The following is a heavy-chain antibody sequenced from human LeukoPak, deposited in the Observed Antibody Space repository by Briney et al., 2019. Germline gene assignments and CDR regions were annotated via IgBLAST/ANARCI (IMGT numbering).Heavy chain of an antibody. D-gene: IGHD4-17*01. Sequence: PGGSLRLSCAASGFTFSLYWMHWVRQAPGKGLEWVSAISGSGGSTYYADSVKGRFTISRDNSKNTLYLQMNSLRAEDTAVYYCAHGPGNYFDYWGQGTLVTVSS. V-gene: IGHV3-23*01. CDR3: AHGPGNYFDY. CDR2: ISGSGGST. CDR1: GFTFSLYW. J-gene: IGHJ4*02.